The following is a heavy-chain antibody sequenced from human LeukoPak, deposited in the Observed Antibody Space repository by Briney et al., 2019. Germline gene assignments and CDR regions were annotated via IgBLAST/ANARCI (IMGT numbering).Heavy chain of an antibody. CDR1: GFTFSSYG. Sequence: GGSLRLSCAAPGFTFSSYGMHWVRQAPGKGLEWVAVISYDGSNKYYADSVKGRFTISRDNSKNTLYLQMNSLRAEDTAVYYCAKDTYYYDSSGYYEPDYWGQGTLVTVSS. CDR2: ISYDGSNK. CDR3: AKDTYYYDSSGYYEPDY. D-gene: IGHD3-22*01. J-gene: IGHJ4*02. V-gene: IGHV3-30*18.